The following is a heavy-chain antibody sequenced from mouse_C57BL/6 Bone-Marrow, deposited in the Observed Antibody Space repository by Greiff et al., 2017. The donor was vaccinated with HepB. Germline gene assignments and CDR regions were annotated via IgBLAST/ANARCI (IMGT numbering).Heavy chain of an antibody. V-gene: IGHV5-12*01. CDR3: ARQPSYYSNYLYAMDY. CDR2: ISNGGGST. D-gene: IGHD2-5*01. J-gene: IGHJ4*01. Sequence: DVQLVESGGGLVQPGGSLKLSCAASGFTFSDYYMYWVRQTPEKRLEWVAYISNGGGSTYYPDTVKGRFTISRDNAKNTLYLQMSRLKSEDTAMYYCARQPSYYSNYLYAMDYWGQGTSVTVSS. CDR1: GFTFSDYY.